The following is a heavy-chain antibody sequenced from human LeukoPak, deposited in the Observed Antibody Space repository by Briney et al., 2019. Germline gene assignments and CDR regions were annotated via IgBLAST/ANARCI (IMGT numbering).Heavy chain of an antibody. CDR2: IYYSEST. D-gene: IGHD3-22*01. J-gene: IGHJ4*02. Sequence: SETLSLTCTVSGGSISSSSYYWGWVRQPPGKGLEWIGSIYYSESTYYNPSLKSRVTISVDTSKNQFSLKLSAVTAADTAVYYCARANYYDSSVPFDYWGQGTLVTVSS. CDR1: GGSISSSSYY. CDR3: ARANYYDSSVPFDY. V-gene: IGHV4-39*07.